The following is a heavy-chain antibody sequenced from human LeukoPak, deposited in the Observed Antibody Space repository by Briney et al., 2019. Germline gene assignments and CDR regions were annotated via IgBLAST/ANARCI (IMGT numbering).Heavy chain of an antibody. D-gene: IGHD3-10*01. Sequence: GGTLRLSCVAFGFTFSSYGMSWVRQAPGKGLEWVSVISGSGSSTYYADSVKGRFTISRDNSKNTLYLQMNSLRAEDTAAYYCAKADGFGNYYYNYYMDVWGKGITVTISS. J-gene: IGHJ6*03. V-gene: IGHV3-23*01. CDR3: AKADGFGNYYYNYYMDV. CDR2: ISGSGSST. CDR1: GFTFSSYG.